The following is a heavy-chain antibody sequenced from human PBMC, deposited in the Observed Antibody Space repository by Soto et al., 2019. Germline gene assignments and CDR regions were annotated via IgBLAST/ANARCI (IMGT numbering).Heavy chain of an antibody. D-gene: IGHD1-1*01. J-gene: IGHJ4*02. CDR3: AKDKGVFNWATSYFDY. V-gene: IGHV3-30*18. Sequence: GGSLRLSCPASGFTFSNYAMHWVRQAPGKGLEWVALTSYDGNNEYYTDSVNGRFTISRENSKNTLFLQMNSPRPEETAVDYCAKDKGVFNWATSYFDYWGQGALVTVSS. CDR1: GFTFSNYA. CDR2: TSYDGNNE.